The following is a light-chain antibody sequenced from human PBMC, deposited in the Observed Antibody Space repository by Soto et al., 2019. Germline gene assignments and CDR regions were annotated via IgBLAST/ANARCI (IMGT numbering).Light chain of an antibody. V-gene: IGKV1-39*01. Sequence: DIQMTQSPSSPSASVGDRVTITCRASQSISTYLNWYQHRPGKAPKVLIYGASSLQSGVSSRFSGRGSGTDFTLSISSLQPEDFATYYCQQSYSVPWTFGQGTKVDIK. CDR3: QQSYSVPWT. CDR2: GAS. CDR1: QSISTY. J-gene: IGKJ1*01.